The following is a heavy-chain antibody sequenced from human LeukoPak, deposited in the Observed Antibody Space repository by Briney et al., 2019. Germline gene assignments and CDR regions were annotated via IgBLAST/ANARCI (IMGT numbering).Heavy chain of an antibody. V-gene: IGHV1-69*05. D-gene: IGHD3-22*01. CDR3: ANGKTYYYDSSGRSTRYYYYMDV. J-gene: IGHJ6*03. CDR2: IIPIFGTA. Sequence: VASAKVSCKASGGTFSSYAISWVRQAPGQGLEWMGGIIPIFGTANYAQKFQGRVTITTDESTSTAYMELSSLRSEDTAVYYCANGKTYYYDSSGRSTRYYYYMDVWGKGTTVTVSS. CDR1: GGTFSSYA.